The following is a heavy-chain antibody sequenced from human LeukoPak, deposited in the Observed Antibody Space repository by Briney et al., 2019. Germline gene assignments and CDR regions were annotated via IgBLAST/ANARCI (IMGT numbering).Heavy chain of an antibody. CDR3: ARDAITILGEGYYMDV. J-gene: IGHJ6*03. CDR2: IYCNGGVT. Sequence: GGSLRLSCAASGFTFDVYGMSSVRQAPGKGLEWVSGIYCNGGVTNYADSVKGRFTISRDKAKNTLYLQKNTLRAEDTALYHCARDAITILGEGYYMDVWGKGTTVTVSS. CDR1: GFTFDVYG. D-gene: IGHD3-3*01. V-gene: IGHV3-20*01.